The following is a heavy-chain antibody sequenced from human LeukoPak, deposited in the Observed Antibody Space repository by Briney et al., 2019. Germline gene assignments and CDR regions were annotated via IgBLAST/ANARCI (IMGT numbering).Heavy chain of an antibody. CDR3: AKLEDYGDYGSFAF. CDR1: GFSFSTYG. J-gene: IGHJ4*02. V-gene: IGHV3-30*02. D-gene: IGHD4-17*01. CDR2: IRYDGSSK. Sequence: GGSLRLSCTASGFSFSTYGMHWVRQAPGKGLEWVSIIRYDGSSKYYADSMKGRCTISRDNSKNTLYLQMNRLRTEETAMYYCAKLEDYGDYGSFAFRGQGTMVTVSS.